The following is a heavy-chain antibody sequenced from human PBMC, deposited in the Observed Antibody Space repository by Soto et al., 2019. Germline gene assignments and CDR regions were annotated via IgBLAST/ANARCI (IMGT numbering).Heavy chain of an antibody. Sequence: SGPTLVNPTQTLTLTCTFSGFSLSTSGVGVGWIRQPPGKALEWLALIYWDDDKRYSPSLKSRLTITKDTSKNQVVLTMTNMDPVDTATYYCAHSACYGSGSYWGVNWFDPWGQGTLVTVSS. D-gene: IGHD3-10*01. CDR3: AHSACYGSGSYWGVNWFDP. CDR2: IYWDDDK. CDR1: GFSLSTSGVG. J-gene: IGHJ5*02. V-gene: IGHV2-5*02.